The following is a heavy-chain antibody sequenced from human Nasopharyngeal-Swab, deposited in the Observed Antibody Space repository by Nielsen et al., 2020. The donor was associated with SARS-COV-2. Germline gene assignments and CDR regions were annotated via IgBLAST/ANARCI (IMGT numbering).Heavy chain of an antibody. J-gene: IGHJ4*02. D-gene: IGHD5-18*01. CDR2: IYYSGST. V-gene: IGHV4-61*08. CDR1: GGSISSGGYY. CDR3: ARVKEGYGYVHDY. Sequence: SETLSLTCTVSGGSISSGGYYWSWIRKHPGKGLEWMGYIYYSGSTNYNPSLKSRFTISVDTSKNQFSLKLSSVTAADTAVYYCARVKEGYGYVHDYWGQGTLVTVSS.